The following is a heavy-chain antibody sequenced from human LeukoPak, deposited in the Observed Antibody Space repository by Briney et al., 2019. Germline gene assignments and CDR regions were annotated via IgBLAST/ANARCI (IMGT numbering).Heavy chain of an antibody. D-gene: IGHD3-22*01. V-gene: IGHV4-59*01. CDR1: GGSICSYY. CDR2: IYYSGST. CDR3: ARDLGYYYDSSGYHAFDI. J-gene: IGHJ3*02. Sequence: SETLSLTCTVSGGSICSYYWSWMRQPPGKGLEWIGYIYYSGSTNYNPSLKSRVTISVDTSKNQFSLKLSSVTAADTAVYHCARDLGYYYDSSGYHAFDIWGQGTMVTVSS.